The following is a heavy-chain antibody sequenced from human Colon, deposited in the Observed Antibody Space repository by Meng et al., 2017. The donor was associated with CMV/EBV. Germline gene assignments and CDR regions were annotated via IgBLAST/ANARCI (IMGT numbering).Heavy chain of an antibody. CDR3: ARDAAYSWRGANWFDP. D-gene: IGHD5-18*01. J-gene: IGHJ5*02. Sequence: SVPVSCQASVSTFTGYYLHWVRPAPGQGLAWMGWINLNSGGTNYAQKCQGRVTMTRDTSIITAYMELTRVRSDATAVYCCARDAAYSWRGANWFDPWGQGTLVTVSS. CDR2: INLNSGGT. V-gene: IGHV1-2*02. CDR1: VSTFTGYY.